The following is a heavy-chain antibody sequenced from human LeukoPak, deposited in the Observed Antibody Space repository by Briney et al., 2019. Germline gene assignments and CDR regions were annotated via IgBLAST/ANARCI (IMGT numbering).Heavy chain of an antibody. V-gene: IGHV4-38-2*02. CDR2: IYHSGST. D-gene: IGHD3-22*01. J-gene: IGHJ4*02. CDR1: GYSLSRGYY. CDR3: ASFDSSGRFDY. Sequence: SETLSLTCTVSGYSLSRGYYWGWIRQPPGKGREGIGSIYHSGSTYYNPSLKSRVTISVDTSKNQFSLKLSSVTAADTAVYYCASFDSSGRFDYWGQGTLVTVSS.